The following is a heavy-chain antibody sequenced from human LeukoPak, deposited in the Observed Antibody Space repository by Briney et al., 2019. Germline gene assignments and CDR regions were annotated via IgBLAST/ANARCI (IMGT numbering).Heavy chain of an antibody. CDR3: AKEFNRGLPDY. V-gene: IGHV3-30*18. D-gene: IGHD2-21*01. J-gene: IGHJ4*02. CDR2: ISYDGSNE. CDR1: GFTFSTYG. Sequence: SGGSLRLSCAASGFTFSTYGMHWVRQAPGKGLEWVAVISYDGSNEYYADSVKGRFTISRDNSKNTLYLQMSSLRVEDTAVYYCAKEFNRGLPDYWGQGTLVTVPS.